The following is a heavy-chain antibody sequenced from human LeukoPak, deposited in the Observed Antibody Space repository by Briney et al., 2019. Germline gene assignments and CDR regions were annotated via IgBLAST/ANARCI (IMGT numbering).Heavy chain of an antibody. V-gene: IGHV3-30*18. D-gene: IGHD6-13*01. J-gene: IGHJ4*02. CDR1: GFTFSTYG. CDR2: ISYDVSNK. Sequence: GGSLRLSCAASGFTFSTYGMHWVRQAPGKGLEWVAVISYDVSNKYYADSVKGRFTISRDNSKNTLYLQMNSLRAEDTAVYYCAKSGTRSSWSPRVKTYLDYWGQGTLVTVSS. CDR3: AKSGTRSSWSPRVKTYLDY.